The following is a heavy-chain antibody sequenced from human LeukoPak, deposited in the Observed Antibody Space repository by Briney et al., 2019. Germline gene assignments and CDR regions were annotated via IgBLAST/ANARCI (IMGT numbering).Heavy chain of an antibody. D-gene: IGHD1-14*01. CDR2: IIPIFGTA. J-gene: IGHJ4*02. Sequence: SLKVSCEASGCTFSSYAISWVRQAPGQGLEWMGGIIPIFGTANYAQKFQGRVTITADESTSTAYMELSSLRSEDTAVYYCARDFVYPLDYWGQGTLVTVSS. CDR3: ARDFVYPLDY. V-gene: IGHV1-69*13. CDR1: GCTFSSYA.